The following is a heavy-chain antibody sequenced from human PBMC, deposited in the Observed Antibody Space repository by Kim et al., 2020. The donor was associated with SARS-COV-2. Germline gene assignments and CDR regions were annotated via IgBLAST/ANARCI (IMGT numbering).Heavy chain of an antibody. CDR1: GMTFSVHG. CDR3: ARDGGVPAYWFFNL. D-gene: IGHD2-8*02. Sequence: GGSLRLSCVASGMTFSVHGMHWVRQAPGKGLQWLAVIWYDGSKKYEADSVKGRFTISRDNSKNTVYLQMNSLTVEDTAEYFCARDGGVPAYWFFNLWGRGTQGSVSS. CDR2: IWYDGSKK. J-gene: IGHJ2*01. V-gene: IGHV3-33*01.